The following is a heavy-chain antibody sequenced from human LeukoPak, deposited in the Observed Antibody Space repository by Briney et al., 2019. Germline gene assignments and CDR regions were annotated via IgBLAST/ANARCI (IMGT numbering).Heavy chain of an antibody. CDR2: IIPIFGTA. J-gene: IGHJ4*02. V-gene: IGHV1-69*13. CDR1: GGTFSSYA. CDR3: ASVVLAPTADYFDY. Sequence: GASVKVSCKASGGTFSSYAISWVRQAPGQGLEWMGGIIPIFGTANYAQKFQGRVTITADESTSTAYMELSSLRSEDTAVYYCASVVLAPTADYFDYWGQGTLVTVSS. D-gene: IGHD4-17*01.